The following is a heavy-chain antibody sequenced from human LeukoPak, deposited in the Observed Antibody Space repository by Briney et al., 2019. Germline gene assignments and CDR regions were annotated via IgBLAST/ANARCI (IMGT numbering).Heavy chain of an antibody. J-gene: IGHJ6*03. CDR2: IYTSGST. Sequence: SQTLSLTCTVSGGSISGGSYYWSWIRQPAGKGLEWIGRIYTSGSTNYNPSLKSRVTISVDTSKNQFSLKLSSVTAADTAVYYCARIAMKQLVLFDYYYYMDVWGKGTTVTVSS. V-gene: IGHV4-61*02. CDR3: ARIAMKQLVLFDYYYYMDV. CDR1: GGSISGGSYY. D-gene: IGHD6-13*01.